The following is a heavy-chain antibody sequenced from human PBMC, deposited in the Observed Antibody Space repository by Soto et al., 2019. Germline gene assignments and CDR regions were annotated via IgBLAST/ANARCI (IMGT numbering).Heavy chain of an antibody. CDR1: SDSFSKDYW. J-gene: IGHJ6*04. CDR3: ARSQIVPVRAAVSDSYCMDI. Sequence: QVQLQESGPGLVEPSGTLSLTCAVSSDSFSKDYWWTWVRQPPGKVLEWIGEIFQSGRTNYNPSLQRRVIISLANHKNYFSLRLSAVAAADTAVYYCARSQIVPVRAAVSDSYCMDIWGRGTRVTVSA. D-gene: IGHD1-26*01. V-gene: IGHV4-4*02. CDR2: IFQSGRT.